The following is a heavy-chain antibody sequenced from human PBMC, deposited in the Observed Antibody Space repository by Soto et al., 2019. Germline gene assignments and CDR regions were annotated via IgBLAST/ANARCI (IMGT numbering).Heavy chain of an antibody. V-gene: IGHV1-69*13. J-gene: IGHJ5*01. CDR1: GGSFGKSA. Sequence: SVKVSCTTSGGSFGKSAISWVRQTPGQGLEWLGGFIPVYRTLNYAQKFQGRVTITADESTGTAYMTLSSLASDDTAVYYCATGVIWIGFFTVDSWGHGTRVTVSS. D-gene: IGHD3-3*01. CDR2: FIPVYRTL. CDR3: ATGVIWIGFFTVDS.